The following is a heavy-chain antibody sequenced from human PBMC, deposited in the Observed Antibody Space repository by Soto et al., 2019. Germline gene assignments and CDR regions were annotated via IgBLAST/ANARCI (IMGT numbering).Heavy chain of an antibody. V-gene: IGHV1-69*12. J-gene: IGHJ6*02. CDR2: IIPIFGTA. CDR1: GGTFSSYA. CDR3: AIGVSSSGWYDYYYSGMNV. Sequence: QVQLVQSGAEVKKPGSSVKVSCKASGGTFSSYAISWVRQAPGQGLEWMGGIIPIFGTANYAQKFQGRVTLTADESPCTAYMGLSRLRPEDTAVYYCAIGVSSSGWYDYYYSGMNVWGQGTTVTVSS. D-gene: IGHD6-19*01.